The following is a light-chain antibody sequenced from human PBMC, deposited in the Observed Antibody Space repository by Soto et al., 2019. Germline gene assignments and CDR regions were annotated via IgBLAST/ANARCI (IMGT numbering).Light chain of an antibody. Sequence: QSALTQPASVSGSPGQSITISCTGTSSDVGGYNYVSWYQQHPGKAPKLMIYEVSNRPSGVSNRFSGSKSGNTASLTISGLQAEDEADSYCSSYTSSSTFCFGTGTKV. V-gene: IGLV2-14*01. J-gene: IGLJ1*01. CDR3: SSYTSSSTFC. CDR2: EVS. CDR1: SSDVGGYNY.